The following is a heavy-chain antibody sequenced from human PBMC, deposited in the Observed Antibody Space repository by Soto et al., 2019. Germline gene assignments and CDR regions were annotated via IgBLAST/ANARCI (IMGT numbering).Heavy chain of an antibody. Sequence: PGASLKISCKGSGYSFTSYWIGWVRQMPGKGLEWMGIIYPGDSDTRYSTSLQGQVTISADKSRSTAYLQWSSLKSSDTAMYYCSISVAAAVPYYFDYWGQGTLVTVSS. J-gene: IGHJ4*02. CDR2: IYPGDSDT. CDR3: SISVAAAVPYYFDY. CDR1: GYSFTSYW. V-gene: IGHV5-51*01. D-gene: IGHD6-13*01.